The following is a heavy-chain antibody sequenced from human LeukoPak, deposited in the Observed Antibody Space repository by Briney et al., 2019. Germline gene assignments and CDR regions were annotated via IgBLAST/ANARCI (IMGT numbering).Heavy chain of an antibody. J-gene: IGHJ4*02. CDR1: GGSFSGYY. CDR3: ARGDWAGTAHDSSGYSNDY. V-gene: IGHV4-34*01. Sequence: SETLSLTCAVYGGSFSGYYWSWIRQPPGKGLEWIGEINHSRSTNYNPSLKSRVTISVDTSKNQFSLKLSSVTAADTAVYYCARGDWAGTAHDSSGYSNDYWGQGTLVTVSS. D-gene: IGHD3-22*01. CDR2: INHSRST.